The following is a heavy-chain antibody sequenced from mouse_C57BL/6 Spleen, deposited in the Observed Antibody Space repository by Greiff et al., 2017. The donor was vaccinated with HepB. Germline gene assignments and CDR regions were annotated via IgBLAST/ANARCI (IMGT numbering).Heavy chain of an antibody. V-gene: IGHV5-12*01. CDR1: GFTFSDYY. CDR3: ARDYYGSSRAWFAY. CDR2: ISNGGGST. Sequence: DVMLVESGGGLVQPGGSLKLSCAASGFTFSDYYMYWVRQTPEKRLEWVAYISNGGGSTYYPDTVKGRFTISRDNAKNTLYLQMSRLKSEDTAMYFCARDYYGSSRAWFAYWGQGTLVTVSA. D-gene: IGHD1-1*01. J-gene: IGHJ3*01.